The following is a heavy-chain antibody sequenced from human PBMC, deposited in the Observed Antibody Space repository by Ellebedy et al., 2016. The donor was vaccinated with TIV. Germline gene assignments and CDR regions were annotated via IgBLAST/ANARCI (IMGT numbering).Heavy chain of an antibody. J-gene: IGHJ4*02. V-gene: IGHV1-69*13. D-gene: IGHD3-22*01. CDR1: GGTFCSYA. CDR3: ASIHYYDSSGPFDY. CDR2: IIPIFGTA. Sequence: ASVKVSXKASGGTFCSYAISWVRQAPGQGLEWMGGIIPIFGTANYAQKFQGRVTITADESTSTAYMELSSLRSEDTAVYYCASIHYYDSSGPFDYWGQGTLVTVSS.